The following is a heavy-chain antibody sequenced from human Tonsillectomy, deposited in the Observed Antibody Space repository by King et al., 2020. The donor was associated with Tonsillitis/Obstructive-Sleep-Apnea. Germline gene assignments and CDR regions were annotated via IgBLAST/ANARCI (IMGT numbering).Heavy chain of an antibody. CDR1: GFTFSTYA. J-gene: IGHJ4*02. Sequence: VQLVESGGGLVQPGGSLRLSCVASGFTFSTYAVSWVRQAPGKGLEWVSTISSGADSAYYADSVKGRFTISRDNSKNTLYLQMSSLRAEDTAVYYCVKAHQGIVVAPAAMGYWGQGTLVTVSS. V-gene: IGHV3-23*04. D-gene: IGHD2-2*01. CDR2: ISSGADSA. CDR3: VKAHQGIVVAPAAMGY.